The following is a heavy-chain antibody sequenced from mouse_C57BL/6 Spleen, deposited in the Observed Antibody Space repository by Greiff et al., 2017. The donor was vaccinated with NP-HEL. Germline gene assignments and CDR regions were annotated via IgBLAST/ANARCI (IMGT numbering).Heavy chain of an antibody. CDR3: ARSLSPSYYGSSYYFDY. CDR2: INPNNGGT. D-gene: IGHD1-1*01. V-gene: IGHV1-26*01. J-gene: IGHJ2*01. Sequence: VQLQQSGPELVKPGASVKISCKASGYTFTDYYMNWVKQSHGKSLEWIGDINPNNGGTSYNQKFKGKATLTVDKSSSTAYMELRSLTSEDSAVYYCARSLSPSYYGSSYYFDYWGQGTTLTVSS. CDR1: GYTFTDYY.